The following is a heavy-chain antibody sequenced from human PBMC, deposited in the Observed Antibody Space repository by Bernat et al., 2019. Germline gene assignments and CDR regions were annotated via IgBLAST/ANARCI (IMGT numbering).Heavy chain of an antibody. CDR3: ASLSIQP. Sequence: EVQLVESGGNLVQPGGSLRLSCAASGFTVSSNYMSWVRQAPGKGLEWVSTISSSSSYIYYADSVKGRFTISRDNAKNSLYLQMNSLRAEDTAVYYCASLSIQPWGQGTLVTVSS. CDR2: ISSSSSYI. D-gene: IGHD5-18*01. V-gene: IGHV3-21*01. J-gene: IGHJ5*02. CDR1: GFTVSSNY.